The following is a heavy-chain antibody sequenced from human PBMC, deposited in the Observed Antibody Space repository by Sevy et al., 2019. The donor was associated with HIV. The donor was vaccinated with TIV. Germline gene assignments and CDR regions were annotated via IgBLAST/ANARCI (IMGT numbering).Heavy chain of an antibody. CDR2: ISYDGRNK. V-gene: IGHV3-30*18. CDR1: GIIFTTSG. D-gene: IGHD1-1*01. J-gene: IGHJ6*02. Sequence: GGSLRLSCAVSGIIFTTSGMHWVRQAPGKGLEWVAVISYDGRNKFYGDSVKGRFTISRDNSKNILYLQMNSLRVEDTTVNYCAEEFTGYNGMDVWGQGTMVTVSS. CDR3: AEEFTGYNGMDV.